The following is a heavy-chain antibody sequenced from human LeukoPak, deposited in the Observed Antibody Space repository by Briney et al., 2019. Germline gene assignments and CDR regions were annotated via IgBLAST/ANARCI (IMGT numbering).Heavy chain of an antibody. CDR1: GGSISSSSYY. D-gene: IGHD3-3*01. CDR3: ARGLRVDDFWSGYPDY. V-gene: IGHV4-39*01. J-gene: IGHJ4*02. Sequence: PSETLSLTCTVSGGSISSSSYYWGWIRQPPGKGLEWIGSIYYSGSTYYNPSLKSRVTISVDTSKNQFSLKLSSVTAADTAVYYCARGLRVDDFWSGYPDYWGQGTLVTVSS. CDR2: IYYSGST.